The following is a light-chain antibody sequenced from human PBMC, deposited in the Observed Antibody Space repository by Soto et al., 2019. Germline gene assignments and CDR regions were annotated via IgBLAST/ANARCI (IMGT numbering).Light chain of an antibody. J-gene: IGKJ5*01. CDR3: MQDSHFRT. V-gene: IGKV2-24*01. Sequence: DIVMTQTPLSSPVTLGQPASISCRSSQSLVHSDGDTYLSWLQQRPGQPLRLLIYKVSNRFSGXTXXSSGSGAAPDFTLKISRVEADDVGVYYCMQDSHFRTVGQGTRLEIK. CDR2: KVS. CDR1: QSLVHSDGDTY.